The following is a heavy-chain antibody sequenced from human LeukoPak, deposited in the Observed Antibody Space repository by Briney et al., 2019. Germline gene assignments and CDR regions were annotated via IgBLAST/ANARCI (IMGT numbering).Heavy chain of an antibody. CDR1: GFTFDDYG. CDR2: INWNGGST. V-gene: IGHV3-20*04. D-gene: IGHD3-16*01. Sequence: SGGSLRLSCAASGFTFDDYGMSWVRQAPGKGLEWVSGINWNGGSTGYADSVKGRFTISRDNAKNSLYLQMNSLRAEDTALYYCARAYDYVWGSSPFAFDYWGQGTLVTVSS. CDR3: ARAYDYVWGSSPFAFDY. J-gene: IGHJ4*02.